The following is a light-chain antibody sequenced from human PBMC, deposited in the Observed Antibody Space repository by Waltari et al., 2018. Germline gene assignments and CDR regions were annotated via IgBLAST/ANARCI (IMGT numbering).Light chain of an antibody. V-gene: IGKV3-11*01. CDR3: QQRRNWPLT. J-gene: IGKJ4*01. CDR2: DTS. CDR1: RSVSYY. Sequence: CRASRSVSYYLAWYQQGPGQAPRLLIYDTSHRATGIPDRFSGSGSETDFTLTISSLEPEDFAVYYCQQRRNWPLTFGGGTKVEIK.